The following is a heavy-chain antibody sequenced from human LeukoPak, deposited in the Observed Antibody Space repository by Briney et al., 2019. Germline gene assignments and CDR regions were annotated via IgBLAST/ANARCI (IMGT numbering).Heavy chain of an antibody. CDR3: ARVGMVRGVILYGMDV. Sequence: ASVKVSCKASGGTFSSYAISWVRQAPGQGLEWMGRIIPILGIANYAQKFQGRVTITADKSTSTAYMELSSLRSEDTAVYYCARVGMVRGVILYGMDVWGQGTTATVSS. CDR1: GGTFSSYA. V-gene: IGHV1-69*04. CDR2: IIPILGIA. J-gene: IGHJ6*02. D-gene: IGHD3-10*01.